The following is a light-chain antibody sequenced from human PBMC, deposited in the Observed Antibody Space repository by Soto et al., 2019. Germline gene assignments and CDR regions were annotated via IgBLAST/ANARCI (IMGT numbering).Light chain of an antibody. CDR1: QGISSY. J-gene: IGKJ2*01. CDR3: QQYFSYPYT. Sequence: AIRMTQSPSSFSASTGARVTITCRASQGISSYLAWYQQKPGKAPNLLIYAAATLQRGAPSRFSGSGSGTDFTLTISRLQSEDFATYYCQQYFSYPYTFGQGTKLEI. CDR2: AAA. V-gene: IGKV1-8*01.